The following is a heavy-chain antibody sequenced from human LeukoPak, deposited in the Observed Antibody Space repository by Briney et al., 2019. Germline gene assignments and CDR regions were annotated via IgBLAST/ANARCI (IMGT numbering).Heavy chain of an antibody. V-gene: IGHV3-66*01. Sequence: GGSLRLSCAASGFTVSSNYMSWVRQAPGKGLEWVSVIYSGGSTYYADSVKGRLTISRDNSKNTLYLQMNSLRAEDTAVYYCAKDRYYYDSSGYYPDAFDIWGQGTMVTVSS. CDR2: IYSGGST. CDR3: AKDRYYYDSSGYYPDAFDI. D-gene: IGHD3-22*01. CDR1: GFTVSSNY. J-gene: IGHJ3*02.